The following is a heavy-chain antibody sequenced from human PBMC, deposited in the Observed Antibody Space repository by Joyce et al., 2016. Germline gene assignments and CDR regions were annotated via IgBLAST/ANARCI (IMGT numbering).Heavy chain of an antibody. J-gene: IGHJ6*02. Sequence: QVQLQESGPGLVRPSQTLSLTCTVSGGSIASDGYYWTWIRQLPGKDLEWIGYIYHSGSAYYNPSLKSRVTISVDTSNNQFSLNLNSVTAADTAVYYCARDRCSSSSCFTPSYYGMDVWGQGTTVTVSS. CDR2: IYHSGSA. D-gene: IGHD2-2*02. CDR3: ARDRCSSSSCFTPSYYGMDV. V-gene: IGHV4-31*03. CDR1: GGSIASDGYY.